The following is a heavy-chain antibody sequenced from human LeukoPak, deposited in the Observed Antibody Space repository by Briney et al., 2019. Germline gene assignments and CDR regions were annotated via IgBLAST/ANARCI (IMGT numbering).Heavy chain of an antibody. D-gene: IGHD3-9*01. CDR2: IWYDGSNK. Sequence: GGSLRLSCAASRFTFSSYGLHWVCQAPGKGLEWVAVIWYDGSNKYYADSVKGRFTISRDNSKNTLYLQMNSLRAEDTAVYYCARAHDILTGYYLFDYWGQGTLVTVSS. CDR3: ARAHDILTGYYLFDY. V-gene: IGHV3-33*01. J-gene: IGHJ4*02. CDR1: RFTFSSYG.